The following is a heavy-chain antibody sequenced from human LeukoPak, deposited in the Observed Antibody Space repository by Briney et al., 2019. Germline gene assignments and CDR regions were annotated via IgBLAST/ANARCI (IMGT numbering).Heavy chain of an antibody. Sequence: SVKVSCKASGGTFSSYAISWVRQAPGQGLEWMGGIIPIFGTANYAQKFQGRVTITADESTSTAYMELSSLRSEDTAVYYCARDGDHYDSSGFQNAFDIWGQGTMVTVSS. CDR3: ARDGDHYDSSGFQNAFDI. CDR1: GGTFSSYA. V-gene: IGHV1-69*13. D-gene: IGHD3-22*01. CDR2: IIPIFGTA. J-gene: IGHJ3*02.